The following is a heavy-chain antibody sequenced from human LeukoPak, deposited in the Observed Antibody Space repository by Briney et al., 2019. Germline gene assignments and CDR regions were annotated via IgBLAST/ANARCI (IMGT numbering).Heavy chain of an antibody. CDR3: ARAERYDILTGYYRDY. CDR2: ISGSGGST. CDR1: GFTFSSYA. Sequence: PGGSLRLSCAASGFTFSSYAMSWVRQAPGKGLEWVSAISGSGGSTYYADSVKGRFTISRDNSKNTLYLQMNSLRAEDTAVYYCARAERYDILTGYYRDYWGQGTLVTVSS. J-gene: IGHJ4*02. D-gene: IGHD3-9*01. V-gene: IGHV3-23*01.